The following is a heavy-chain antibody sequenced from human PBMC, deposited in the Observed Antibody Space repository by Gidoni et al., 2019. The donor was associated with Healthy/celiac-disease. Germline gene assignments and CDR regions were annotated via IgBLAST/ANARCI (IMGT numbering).Heavy chain of an antibody. D-gene: IGHD2-15*01. CDR3: ASRAVVTHYYYYGMDV. J-gene: IGHJ6*02. CDR2: IIPIFGTA. V-gene: IGHV1-69*06. CDR1: GGTFSSYS. Sequence: QVQLVQSGAAVKKPGSSVKVSCKASGGTFSSYSIRWVRPAPGQGLEWMGGIIPIFGTANYAQKFQGRVTITADKSTSTAYMELSSLRSEDTAVYYCASRAVVTHYYYYGMDVWGQGTTVTVSS.